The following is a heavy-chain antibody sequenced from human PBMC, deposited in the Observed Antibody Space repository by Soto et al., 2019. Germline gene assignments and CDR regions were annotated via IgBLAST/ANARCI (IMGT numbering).Heavy chain of an antibody. CDR1: GGSIRGYY. Sequence: QVQLQGSGPGLVKPSETLSLTCTFSGGSIRGYYWTWIRQPPGKGLEWIGNIYDSGNTNYNPSLNSRVILSIDVSKAQFSLTLSPVTAADTAGYFCARDRGGSGALYYYGMDVWGQGTTVTVSS. CDR3: ARDRGGSGALYYYGMDV. J-gene: IGHJ6*02. CDR2: IYDSGNT. V-gene: IGHV4-59*01. D-gene: IGHD3-10*01.